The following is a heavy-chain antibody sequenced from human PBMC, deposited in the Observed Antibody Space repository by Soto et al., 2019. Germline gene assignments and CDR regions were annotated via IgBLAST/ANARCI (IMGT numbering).Heavy chain of an antibody. D-gene: IGHD1-26*01. J-gene: IGHJ6*02. Sequence: ASVKVSCKASGYTFTGYYMHWVRQAPGQGLEWMGWINPNSGGTNYAQKFQGWVTMARDTSISTAYMELSRLRSDDTAVYYCARDRSGRWLQKYYFGGMDVWGQGTTVTVSS. CDR3: ARDRSGRWLQKYYFGGMDV. CDR2: INPNSGGT. CDR1: GYTFTGYY. V-gene: IGHV1-2*04.